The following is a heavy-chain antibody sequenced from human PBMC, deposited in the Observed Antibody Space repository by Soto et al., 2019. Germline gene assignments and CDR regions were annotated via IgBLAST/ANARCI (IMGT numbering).Heavy chain of an antibody. V-gene: IGHV3-33*01. CDR2: IWYDGSIK. Sequence: GGSLRLSCAASGFTFSTYGMNWVRQAPGKGLEWVAIIWYDGSIKYYADSMKGRFTISRDNSKNTMYLQMNSLRAEDTAVYYFARVDCTGNNCRPYAYYPMDVWGPGTTVTVSS. J-gene: IGHJ6*02. CDR1: GFTFSTYG. D-gene: IGHD2-8*02. CDR3: ARVDCTGNNCRPYAYYPMDV.